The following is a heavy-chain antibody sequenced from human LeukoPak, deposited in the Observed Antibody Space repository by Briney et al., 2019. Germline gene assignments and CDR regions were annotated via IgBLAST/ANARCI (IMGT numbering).Heavy chain of an antibody. D-gene: IGHD6-6*01. V-gene: IGHV1-18*01. CDR1: GYTFTSYD. CDR3: ARGGPFPSGSSSRQYYLDY. Sequence: ASVKVSCKASGYTFTSYDINWVRQAPGQGLEWMGWRSIYNGNTDYKLQGRVTMTTDTSTSTAYMEVRGLRSDDTAVYYCARGGPFPSGSSSRQYYLDYWGQGTLVTVPS. J-gene: IGHJ4*02. CDR2: RSIYNGNT.